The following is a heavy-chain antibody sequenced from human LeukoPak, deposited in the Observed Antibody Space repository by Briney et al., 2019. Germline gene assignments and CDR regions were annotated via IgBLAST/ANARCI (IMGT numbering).Heavy chain of an antibody. J-gene: IGHJ4*02. CDR2: IKQDGSEN. CDR1: GFSISSYW. Sequence: PGGSLRLSCAASGFSISSYWMSWVRQAPGKGLEWVANIKQDGSENYYVDSVKGRFITSRDNAKSSLYLQMNSLRAEDTAVYYCARGNYFGDYVGVGIYFDYWGQGNLVTVSS. CDR3: ARGNYFGDYVGVGIYFDY. V-gene: IGHV3-7*01. D-gene: IGHD4-17*01.